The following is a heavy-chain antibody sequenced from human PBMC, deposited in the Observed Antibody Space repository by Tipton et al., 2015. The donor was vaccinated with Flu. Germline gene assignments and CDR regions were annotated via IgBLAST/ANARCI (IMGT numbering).Heavy chain of an antibody. V-gene: IGHV4-4*07. Sequence: LRLSCTVSCGSISSYYWSWIRQPAGKGLEWIGRIYTSGSTNYNPSLKSRVTMSVDTSKNQFSLKLSSVTAADTAVYYCARDNVYCSGGSCYSHYYYGMDVWGQGTTVTVSS. D-gene: IGHD2-15*01. J-gene: IGHJ6*02. CDR3: ARDNVYCSGGSCYSHYYYGMDV. CDR2: IYTSGST. CDR1: CGSISSYY.